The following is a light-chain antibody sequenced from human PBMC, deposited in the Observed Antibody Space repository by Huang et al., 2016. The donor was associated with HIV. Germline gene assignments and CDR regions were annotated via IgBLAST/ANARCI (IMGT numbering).Light chain of an antibody. CDR2: GSS. Sequence: EIVMTQSPATLSVSPGQRVNLSYRANRSVSTNLAWYQQRHGQGPRLLIYGSSTRAPGIPARFSGSGSGTDFSLTISSLQSEDFALYYCHQYNNWLLSFGGGTRV. V-gene: IGKV3-15*01. CDR3: HQYNNWLLS. J-gene: IGKJ4*01. CDR1: RSVSTN.